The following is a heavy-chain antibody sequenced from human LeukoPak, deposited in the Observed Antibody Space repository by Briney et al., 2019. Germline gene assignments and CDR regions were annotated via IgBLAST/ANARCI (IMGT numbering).Heavy chain of an antibody. D-gene: IGHD6-13*01. J-gene: IGHJ4*02. CDR2: VYYSGTT. Sequence: SETLSLTCSVSGGSISLSYYYWGWIRQPPGKALEWIGSVYYSGTTSYNPPLKSRVTISVDTSKNQFSLKLSSVTAADTAVYYCARESSAAAGDYWGQGTLVTVSS. CDR1: GGSISLSYYY. CDR3: ARESSAAAGDY. V-gene: IGHV4-39*07.